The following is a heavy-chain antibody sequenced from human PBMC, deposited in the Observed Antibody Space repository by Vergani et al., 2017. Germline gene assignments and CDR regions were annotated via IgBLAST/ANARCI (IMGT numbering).Heavy chain of an antibody. CDR2: TYWNDDQ. CDR1: GFSLNTRGVS. Sequence: QITLKESGPTLVKPTQTLTLTCTFSGFSLNTRGVSVAWIRQPPGKALDWLALTYWNDDQHYSPSLNNRVTITKDTSKNQVVLTMTNMDYVDTGTYYCVYSKNECGTSGCFSPFYYYYHIDVWGKGTTVTVSS. CDR3: VYSKNECGTSGCFSPFYYYYHIDV. J-gene: IGHJ6*03. D-gene: IGHD1-7*01. V-gene: IGHV2-5*04.